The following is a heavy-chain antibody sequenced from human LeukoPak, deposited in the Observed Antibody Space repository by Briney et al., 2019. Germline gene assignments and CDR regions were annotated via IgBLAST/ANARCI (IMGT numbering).Heavy chain of an antibody. J-gene: IGHJ3*02. V-gene: IGHV4-30-2*01. CDR2: IYHSGST. Sequence: SETLSLTCAVSGGSISSGGYSWSWIRQPPGKGLEWIGYIYHSGSTYYNPSLKSRVTVSVDRSKNQFSLKLSSVTAADTAVYYCARTQTGDAFDIWGQGTMVTVSS. CDR1: GGSISSGGYS. CDR3: ARTQTGDAFDI.